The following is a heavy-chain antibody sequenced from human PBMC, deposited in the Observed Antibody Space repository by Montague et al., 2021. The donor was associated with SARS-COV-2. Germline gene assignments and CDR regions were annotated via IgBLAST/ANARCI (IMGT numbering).Heavy chain of an antibody. CDR3: AREFRIELWQTNWYFGL. V-gene: IGHV4-59*11. Sequence: SETLSLTCSVSGGSISGHYWCWIRQPPGKGLEWIGNFDHSGNTNYNPSLNSRATISVDTSKKQFALMLSSVTAAATAVYYCAREFRIELWQTNWYFGLWGRGTLVTVSS. J-gene: IGHJ2*01. CDR2: FDHSGNT. D-gene: IGHD3-16*01. CDR1: GGSISGHY.